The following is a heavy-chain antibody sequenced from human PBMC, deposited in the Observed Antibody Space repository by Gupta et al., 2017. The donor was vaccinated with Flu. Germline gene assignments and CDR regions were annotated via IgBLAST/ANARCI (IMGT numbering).Heavy chain of an antibody. J-gene: IGHJ6*02. V-gene: IGHV3-7*01. Sequence: EVELVESGGELVQPGWSLRLSCAASGFSFSSNYMTWVRQAPGKGLEWVASIKQDGSEKYYVDSVKGRFTITRDNAKNSLYLQINSLRVEDTAVYYCGRGRSLDVWGQGTTVTVSS. CDR1: GFSFSSNY. CDR2: IKQDGSEK. D-gene: IGHD1-26*01. CDR3: GRGRSLDV.